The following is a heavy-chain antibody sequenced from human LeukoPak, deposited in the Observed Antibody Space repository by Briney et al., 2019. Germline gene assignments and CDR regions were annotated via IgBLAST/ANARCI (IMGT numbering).Heavy chain of an antibody. J-gene: IGHJ4*02. Sequence: ASVKVSCKSSRYTSTSNDSNWDWQSIEQALGGMGFMNPNSGNTVYAQEFQGRVTMTRNTSITTAYMELNSLRSDDTAVYYCARGHDYGGPDYWGQGTLVTVS. D-gene: IGHD4/OR15-4a*01. CDR1: RYTSTSND. V-gene: IGHV1-8*01. CDR2: MNPNSGNT. CDR3: ARGHDYGGPDY.